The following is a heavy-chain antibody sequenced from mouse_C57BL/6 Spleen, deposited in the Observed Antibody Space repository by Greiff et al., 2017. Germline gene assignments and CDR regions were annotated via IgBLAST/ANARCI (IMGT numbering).Heavy chain of an antibody. D-gene: IGHD2-4*01. Sequence: VQLQQPGAELVMPGASVKLSCKASGYTFTSYWMHWVQQRPGQGLEWIGEIDPSDSYTTYNQKFKGKSTFTVDKSSSTAYMQLSSLTSDDSAVYYCARGGYDSFAYWGQGTLVTVSA. CDR2: IDPSDSYT. V-gene: IGHV1-69*01. CDR1: GYTFTSYW. J-gene: IGHJ3*01. CDR3: ARGGYDSFAY.